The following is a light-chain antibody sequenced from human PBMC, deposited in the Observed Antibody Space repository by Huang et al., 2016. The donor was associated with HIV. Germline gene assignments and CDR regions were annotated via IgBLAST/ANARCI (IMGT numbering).Light chain of an antibody. J-gene: IGKJ4*01. CDR3: QQRTDWLT. CDR2: CAS. CDR1: QSINTY. V-gene: IGKV3-11*01. Sequence: EIVLTQSPATLSLSPGERATLSCRASQSINTYLAWYQQNPGQAPRLLIFCASTRASGIPARFSGSGSGTDFTLTISSLEPEDFAVYFCQQRTDWLTFGGGTKVEIK.